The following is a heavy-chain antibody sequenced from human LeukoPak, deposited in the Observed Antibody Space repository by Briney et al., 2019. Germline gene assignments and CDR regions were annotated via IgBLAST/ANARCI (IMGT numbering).Heavy chain of an antibody. V-gene: IGHV3-74*01. Sequence: GGSLRLSCAASEFTFSTYWMHWVRQAPGKGLVWVSRINSDGSSTNYADSVKGRFTISRDNANNTLYLQMNSLSIEDTAVYYCASGYSSDYGGNVYWGQGTLVTVSS. D-gene: IGHD4-23*01. CDR2: INSDGSST. CDR1: EFTFSTYW. J-gene: IGHJ4*02. CDR3: ASGYSSDYGGNVY.